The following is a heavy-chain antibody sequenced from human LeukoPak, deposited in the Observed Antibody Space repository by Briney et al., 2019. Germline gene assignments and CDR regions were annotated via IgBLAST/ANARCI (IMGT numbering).Heavy chain of an antibody. CDR3: ATSQTTSGRYGNAFDI. D-gene: IGHD6-19*01. J-gene: IGHJ3*02. Sequence: GGSLKLSCAASGFTFSSYWMSWVRQAPGKGLEWVANIKADGSEKYSVDSVKGRFTISRDNAKNSLYLQMNNLRVEDTAVYFCATSQTTSGRYGNAFDIWGQGTLVTVSS. CDR2: IKADGSEK. V-gene: IGHV3-7*01. CDR1: GFTFSSYW.